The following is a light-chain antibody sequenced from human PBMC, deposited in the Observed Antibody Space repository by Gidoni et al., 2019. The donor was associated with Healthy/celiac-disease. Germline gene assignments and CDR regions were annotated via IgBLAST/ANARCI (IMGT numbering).Light chain of an antibody. V-gene: IGKV1-27*01. CDR2: AAS. CDR3: QKYNSAPFT. CDR1: QGISNY. J-gene: IGKJ3*01. Sequence: DIQMTQSPSSLSASGGDRVTITCRASQGISNYLAWYQQKPGKVPKLLIYAASTLQSGVPSRFSGRGSGTDFTLTISSLQPEDVAIYYFQKYNSAPFTFXSXTKVDIK.